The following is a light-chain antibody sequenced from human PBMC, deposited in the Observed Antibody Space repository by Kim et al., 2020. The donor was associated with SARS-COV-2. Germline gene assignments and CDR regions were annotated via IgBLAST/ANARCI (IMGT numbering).Light chain of an antibody. CDR3: DSRDSSGDRS. J-gene: IGLJ2*01. CDR1: SLRKYY. CDR2: GKK. V-gene: IGLV3-19*01. Sequence: VALGQTVRRKCQGDSLRKYYTSWYQQKPGQAPILVIYGKKNRPSGIPDRFSGSSSGNTASLTITGAQAEDEAVYYCDSRDSSGDRSFGGGTQLTVL.